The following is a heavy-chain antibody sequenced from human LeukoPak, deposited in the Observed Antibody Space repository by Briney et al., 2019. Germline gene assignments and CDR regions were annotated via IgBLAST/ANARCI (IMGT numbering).Heavy chain of an antibody. Sequence: GGSLRLSCAASGFTFSSYAMHWVRQAPGKGLEWVAVISYDGSNKYYADSVKGRFTISRDNSKNTLYLQMNSLRVEDTAVYYCARDGRPLDYWGQGTLVTVSS. V-gene: IGHV3-30-3*01. CDR2: ISYDGSNK. CDR3: ARDGRPLDY. CDR1: GFTFSSYA. J-gene: IGHJ4*02.